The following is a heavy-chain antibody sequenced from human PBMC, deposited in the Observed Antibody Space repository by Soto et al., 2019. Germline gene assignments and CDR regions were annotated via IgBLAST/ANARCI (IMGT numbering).Heavy chain of an antibody. J-gene: IGHJ4*02. V-gene: IGHV3-30*18. CDR1: GFTFSNSG. CDR3: TKAAWCSSTSCYSAASDY. Sequence: QVQLVESGGGVVQPGRSLRLSCVASGFTFSNSGMHWVRQAPGKGLQWVAVISYDGSNKYYADSVKGRFTISRDISKNTLYLQMNSLTTDDTAVYYCTKAAWCSSTSCYSAASDYWGQGTLVSVS. D-gene: IGHD2-2*01. CDR2: ISYDGSNK.